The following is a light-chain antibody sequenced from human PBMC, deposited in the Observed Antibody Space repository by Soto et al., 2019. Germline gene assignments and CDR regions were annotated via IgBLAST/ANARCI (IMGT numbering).Light chain of an antibody. V-gene: IGLV2-23*01. CDR1: SSDVGGYSL. CDR2: EGR. CDR3: CLLDV. Sequence: QSVLTQPPSVSGSPGQSITISCTGTSSDVGGYSLVYWYQQHPGKAPKLIIYEGRKRPSGVADRFSGSKSGNTASLTISGLEAEYEADYYCCLLDVFGAGTKLTVL. J-gene: IGLJ1*01.